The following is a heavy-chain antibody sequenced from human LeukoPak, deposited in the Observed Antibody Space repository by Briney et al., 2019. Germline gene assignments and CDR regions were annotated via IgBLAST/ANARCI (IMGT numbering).Heavy chain of an antibody. CDR1: GFSLSTSGVG. D-gene: IGHD3-22*01. Sequence: SGPTLVNPTQTLTLTCTFSGFSLSTSGVGVGWIRQPPGKALEWLALIYWDDDKRYSPSLKSRLTITKDTSKNQVVLTMTNMDPVDTATYYCAHLDYYDSSGYYSNLHNWFDPWGEGTLVPVSS. J-gene: IGHJ5*02. CDR2: IYWDDDK. V-gene: IGHV2-5*02. CDR3: AHLDYYDSSGYYSNLHNWFDP.